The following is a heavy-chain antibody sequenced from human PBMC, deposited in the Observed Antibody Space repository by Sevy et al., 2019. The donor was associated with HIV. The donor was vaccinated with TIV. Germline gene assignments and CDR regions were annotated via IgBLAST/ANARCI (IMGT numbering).Heavy chain of an antibody. D-gene: IGHD3-3*01. CDR1: GGSFSGYY. CDR2: INHSGSN. CDR3: ARGEGDLTI. Sequence: SETLSLTCAVYGGSFSGYYWSWIRQPPGKGLEWIGEINHSGSNNYNPSLKSRVTISVDTSKNQSSLKLSSVTAADTAVYYCARGEGDLTIWGQGTLVTVSS. J-gene: IGHJ4*02. V-gene: IGHV4-34*01.